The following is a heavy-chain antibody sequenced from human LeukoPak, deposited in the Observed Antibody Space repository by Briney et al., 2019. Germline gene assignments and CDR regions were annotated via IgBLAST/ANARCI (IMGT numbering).Heavy chain of an antibody. CDR1: GYTFTSYA. CDR2: INAGNGNT. Sequence: GASVKASCKASGYTFTSYAMHWVRQAPGQRLEWMGWINAGNGNTKYSQKFQGRVTITRDTSASTAYMELSSLRSEDTAVYYCARADYGDYADFDYWGQGTLVTVSS. CDR3: ARADYGDYADFDY. V-gene: IGHV1-3*01. J-gene: IGHJ4*02. D-gene: IGHD4-17*01.